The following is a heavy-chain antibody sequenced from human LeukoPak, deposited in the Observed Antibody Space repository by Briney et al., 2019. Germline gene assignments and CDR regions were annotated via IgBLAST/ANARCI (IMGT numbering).Heavy chain of an antibody. J-gene: IGHJ5*02. CDR1: GGSISSYY. CDR2: IYYSGST. Sequence: SETLSLTCTVSGGSISSYYWSWIRQPPGKGLEWIGYIYYSGSTNYNPSLKSRVTISVDTSKNQFSLKLSSVTAADTAVYYCARHKLLWFGELSGWFDPWGQGTLVTVSS. CDR3: ARHKLLWFGELSGWFDP. V-gene: IGHV4-59*08. D-gene: IGHD3-10*01.